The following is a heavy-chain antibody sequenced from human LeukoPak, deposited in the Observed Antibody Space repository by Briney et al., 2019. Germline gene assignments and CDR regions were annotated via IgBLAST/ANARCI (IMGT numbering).Heavy chain of an antibody. J-gene: IGHJ5*02. CDR2: MNPNSGNT. CDR1: GYTFTSYD. V-gene: IGHV1-8*01. D-gene: IGHD3-10*01. Sequence: ASVKVSCKASGYTFTSYDINWVRQATGQGLEWMGWMNPNSGNTGYAQKFQGRVTMTRNTSISTAYMELSSLRSEDAAVYYCARASFMVRGVHRGGTYWFDPWGQGTLVTVSS. CDR3: ARASFMVRGVHRGGTYWFDP.